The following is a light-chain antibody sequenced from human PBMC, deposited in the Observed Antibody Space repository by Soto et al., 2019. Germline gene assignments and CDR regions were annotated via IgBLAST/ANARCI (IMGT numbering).Light chain of an antibody. CDR3: QQYLSPPHT. V-gene: IGKV4-1*01. Sequence: DIVMTQSPDSLAVSLGERATINCTSSQSVLYSSNNKNFLAWYQQKPGQPPKLLTYWASTRESGVTDRFSGSGSGTDFTLTISSLQADDGGVYYCQQYLSPPHTFGQGTRLEIK. CDR1: QSVLYSSNNKNF. CDR2: WAS. J-gene: IGKJ2*01.